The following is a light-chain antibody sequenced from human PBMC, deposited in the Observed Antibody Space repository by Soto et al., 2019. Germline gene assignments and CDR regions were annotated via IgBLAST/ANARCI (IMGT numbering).Light chain of an antibody. CDR2: GAS. CDR3: QQYNNWPRT. CDR1: QSVSSN. J-gene: IGKJ1*01. V-gene: IGKV3-15*01. Sequence: EIVMTQSPATLSVSPGERATLSCRASQSVSSNFAWYHQKTGQAPRLLIYGASTSATGIPARFSGSGSGTEFTLTISSLQSEDFAVDYCQQYNNWPRTFGQGTKVEIK.